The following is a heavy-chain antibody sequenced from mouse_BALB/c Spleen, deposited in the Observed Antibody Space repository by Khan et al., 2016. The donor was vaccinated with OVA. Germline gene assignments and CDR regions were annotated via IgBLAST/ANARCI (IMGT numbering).Heavy chain of an antibody. J-gene: IGHJ2*01. D-gene: IGHD1-2*01. CDR1: GYTFTDYT. Sequence: EVQLPQSGPELVKPGTSVKISCKASGYTFTDYTMDWVKQSHGKSLEWIGDINPNNGDTSYNQKFKDKAALTVDKSSSTAFMELRSLTSEDTAVYYCARTGYVSLGYWGQGTTLTVSS. CDR2: INPNNGDT. CDR3: ARTGYVSLGY. V-gene: IGHV1-18*01.